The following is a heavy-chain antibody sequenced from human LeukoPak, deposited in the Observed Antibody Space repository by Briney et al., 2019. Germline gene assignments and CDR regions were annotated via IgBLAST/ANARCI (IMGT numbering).Heavy chain of an antibody. V-gene: IGHV3-11*01. J-gene: IGHJ5*02. Sequence: GGSLRLSCAASGFIFSDYYMTWIRQAPGKGLEWVSYISSSGGITYYADSVKGRFTISRDNAKNSLYLEMNSLRDDDTAVYCARTGGAGSPSDTWGQGTLVTVPS. D-gene: IGHD3-10*01. CDR1: GFIFSDYY. CDR2: ISSSGGIT. CDR3: ARTGGAGSPSDT.